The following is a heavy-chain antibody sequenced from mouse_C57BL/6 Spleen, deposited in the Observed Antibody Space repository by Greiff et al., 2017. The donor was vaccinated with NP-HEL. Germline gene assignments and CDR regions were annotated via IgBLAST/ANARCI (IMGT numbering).Heavy chain of an antibody. Sequence: VQLQQSGPELVKPGASVKISCKASGYAFSSSWMNWVKQRPGKGLEWIGRIYPGDGDTNYNGKFKGKATLTADKSSSTAYMQRSSLTSEDSAVYFCAREKLAYFDYWGQGTTLTVSS. J-gene: IGHJ2*01. CDR1: GYAFSSSW. D-gene: IGHD4-1*01. CDR2: IYPGDGDT. CDR3: AREKLAYFDY. V-gene: IGHV1-82*01.